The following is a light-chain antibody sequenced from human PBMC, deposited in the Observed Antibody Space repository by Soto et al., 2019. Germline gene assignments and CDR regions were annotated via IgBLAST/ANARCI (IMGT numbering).Light chain of an antibody. J-gene: IGKJ2*01. V-gene: IGKV3-20*01. CDR2: GAS. CDR1: QSISSRY. CDR3: QQFRSSPPAFT. Sequence: ESMLTQSPGTLSLSPGERATLSCRASQSISSRYLTWYQHKPGQAPRLLIYGASIRATGIPDRFSGSGSGTDFTLTIRRLEPEDFAVYYCQQFRSSPPAFTFGQGTKLEI.